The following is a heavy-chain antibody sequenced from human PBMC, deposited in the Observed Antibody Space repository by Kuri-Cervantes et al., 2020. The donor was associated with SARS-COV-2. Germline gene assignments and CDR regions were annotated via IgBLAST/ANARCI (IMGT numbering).Heavy chain of an antibody. Sequence: ETLSLTCAASGFTFSNAWMSWVRQAPGKGLEWVGRIKSKTDGGTTDYAAPVKGRFTISRDDSKNTLYLQMNSLKTEDTAVYYCTTGYDFWSGYYRFDYYYYYMDVWGKGTTVTVSS. J-gene: IGHJ6*03. CDR3: TTGYDFWSGYYRFDYYYYYMDV. CDR1: GFTFSNAW. CDR2: IKSKTDGGTT. D-gene: IGHD3-3*01. V-gene: IGHV3-15*01.